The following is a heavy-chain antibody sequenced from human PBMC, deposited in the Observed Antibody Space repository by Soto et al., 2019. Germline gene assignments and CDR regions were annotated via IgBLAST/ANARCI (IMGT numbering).Heavy chain of an antibody. J-gene: IGHJ4*02. CDR3: ARGGYCSGGSCYSGLLYYFDY. Sequence: QVQLVQSGAEVKKPGSSAKVSCKASGGTFSSYTISWVRQAPGQGLEWMGRIIPILGIANYAQKFQGRVTITADKSTSTAYMELSSLRSEDTAVYYCARGGYCSGGSCYSGLLYYFDYWGQGTLVTVSS. V-gene: IGHV1-69*02. D-gene: IGHD2-15*01. CDR2: IIPILGIA. CDR1: GGTFSSYT.